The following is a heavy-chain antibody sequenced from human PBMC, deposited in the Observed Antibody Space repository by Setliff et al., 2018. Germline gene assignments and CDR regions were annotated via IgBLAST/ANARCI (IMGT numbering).Heavy chain of an antibody. CDR3: VREYSGGGLM. Sequence: ASVKVSCKTSGFRFTNFGFSWVRQAPGQGLEWLGSISPYSGNTNYPQWLQDRVTMTTDTSTNTVYVELRSLRSDDTAVYFCVREYSGGGLMWGQGTMVTVSS. V-gene: IGHV1-18*01. J-gene: IGHJ3*01. CDR1: GFRFTNFG. D-gene: IGHD6-19*01. CDR2: ISPYSGNT.